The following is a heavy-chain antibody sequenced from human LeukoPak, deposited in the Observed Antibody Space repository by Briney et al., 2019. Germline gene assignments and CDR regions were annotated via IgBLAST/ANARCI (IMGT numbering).Heavy chain of an antibody. CDR2: IKQDGSEK. D-gene: IGHD2-15*01. J-gene: IGHJ4*02. CDR3: AKAPVTSCRGAFCYPFDY. V-gene: IGHV3-7*03. CDR1: GFTFSSYW. Sequence: TVGSLRLSCAASGFTFSSYWMSWVRQAPGKGLEWVANIKQDGSEKYYVDSVKGRFTISRDNAKNSLYLQMNSLRAEDAAVYYCAKAPVTSCRGAFCYPFDYWGQGTLVTVSS.